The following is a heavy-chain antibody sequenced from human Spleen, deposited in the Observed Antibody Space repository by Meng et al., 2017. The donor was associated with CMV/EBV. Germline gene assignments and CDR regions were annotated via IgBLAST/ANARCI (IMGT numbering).Heavy chain of an antibody. CDR1: GFSFDDYA. V-gene: IGHV3-23*01. J-gene: IGHJ4*02. Sequence: GGSLRLSCAASGFSFDDYAMSWVRQAPGKGLEWVSAISGSGGSTYYADSVKGRFTISRDNSKNTLYLQMNSLRAEDTAVYYCAKDRAGIAAAGRPLPYYFDYWGQGTLVTVSS. D-gene: IGHD6-13*01. CDR2: ISGSGGST. CDR3: AKDRAGIAAAGRPLPYYFDY.